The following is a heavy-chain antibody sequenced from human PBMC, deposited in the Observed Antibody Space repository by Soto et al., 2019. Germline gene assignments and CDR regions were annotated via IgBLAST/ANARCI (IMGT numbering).Heavy chain of an antibody. V-gene: IGHV4-4*02. CDR1: GGSISSSNW. CDR2: IYHSGST. CDR3: ARVGGAAAADY. Sequence: SETLSLTCAVSGGSISSSNWWSWVRQPPGKGLEWIGEIYHSGSTYYNPSLKSRVTISVDRSKNQFSLKLSSVTAADTAVYYCARVGGAAAADYWGQGTLVTVSS. D-gene: IGHD6-13*01. J-gene: IGHJ4*02.